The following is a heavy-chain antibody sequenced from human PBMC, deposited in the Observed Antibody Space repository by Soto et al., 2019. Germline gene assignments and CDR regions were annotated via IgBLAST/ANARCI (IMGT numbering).Heavy chain of an antibody. V-gene: IGHV4-59*01. CDR3: ARARITMVREVIKYNMDV. J-gene: IGHJ6*02. D-gene: IGHD3-10*01. Sequence: SETLSLTCTVSGGSISSYYLSWIRRPPGKGLEWIGYIYNSGSTHSNPSLQSRVTISVDTSKNQFSLKLSSVTAADTGIYYCARARITMVREVIKYNMDVWGQGTTVTVSS. CDR2: IYNSGST. CDR1: GGSISSYY.